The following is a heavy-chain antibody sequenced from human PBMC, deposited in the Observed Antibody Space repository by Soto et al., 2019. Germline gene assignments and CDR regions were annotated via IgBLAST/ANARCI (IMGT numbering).Heavy chain of an antibody. J-gene: IGHJ6*02. CDR2: IYYSGST. CDR1: GGSVSSGDYF. D-gene: IGHD3-10*01. CDR3: ARSPNYYYYGFDV. V-gene: IGHV4-61*08. Sequence: SETLSLTCTVSGGSVSSGDYFWSWLRQSPGKRLEWIAYIYYSGSTNYNPSLKSRATVSVDTSKSQVSLTLTSMTAADAALYYCARSPNYYYYGFDVWGQGTAVTVSS.